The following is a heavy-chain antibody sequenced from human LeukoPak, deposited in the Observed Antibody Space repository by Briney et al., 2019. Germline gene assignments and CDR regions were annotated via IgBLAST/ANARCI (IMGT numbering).Heavy chain of an antibody. J-gene: IGHJ4*02. CDR3: AKGDTYYDLLTCFDL. CDR1: GFTVSSNY. D-gene: IGHD3-9*01. CDR2: FSASSTST. Sequence: GGSLRLSCAASGFTVSSNYMSWVRQAPGKGLEWVSTFSASSTSTYYADSVKGRFTISRDNSKNTLYLQMNSLRDEDTAVYYCAKGDTYYDLLTCFDLWGPGTLVTVSS. V-gene: IGHV3-23*01.